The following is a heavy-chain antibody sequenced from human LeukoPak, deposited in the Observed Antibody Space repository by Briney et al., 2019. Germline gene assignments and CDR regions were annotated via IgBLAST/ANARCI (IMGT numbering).Heavy chain of an antibody. CDR2: IYSGGST. CDR1: GFTVSTYY. CDR3: ARGLGYCTSTTCLLPFDY. D-gene: IGHD2-2*01. Sequence: GGSLRLSCAASGFTVSTYYMTWVRQAPGKGLECVSVIYSGGSTNYADSVKGRFTVSRDNSKNTLYLQMNSLRAEDTAMYYCARGLGYCTSTTCLLPFDYWGQGTLVTVSS. J-gene: IGHJ4*02. V-gene: IGHV3-53*01.